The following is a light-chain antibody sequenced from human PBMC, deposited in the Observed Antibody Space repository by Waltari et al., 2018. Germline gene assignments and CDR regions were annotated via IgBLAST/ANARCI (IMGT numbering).Light chain of an antibody. CDR2: KAS. CDR1: QSISSW. CDR3: QRYDSDWT. J-gene: IGKJ1*01. V-gene: IGKV1-5*03. Sequence: DIQMTQSPSTLSASVGDRVTITCRASQSISSWLAWYQQKPGKAPKLLIYKASSLESGVPSRFSGSGSETEFTLTISSLQPDDFATYYCQRYDSDWTFGQGTKVEIK.